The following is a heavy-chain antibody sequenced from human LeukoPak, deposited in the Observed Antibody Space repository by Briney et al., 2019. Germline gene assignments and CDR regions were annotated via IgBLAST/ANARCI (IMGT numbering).Heavy chain of an antibody. D-gene: IGHD2-21*01. CDR3: ARVVVGQTDYNYYYGMDV. CDR2: ISYDGSRD. V-gene: IGHV3-30*03. CDR1: GLTFSRHW. J-gene: IGHJ6*02. Sequence: PGGSLRLSCAASGLTFSRHWMHWVRQAPGKGLEWVALISYDGSRDHYADSVKGRSTISRDNSKNTVHLQMNSLRGEDTAIYYCARVVVGQTDYNYYYGMDVWGQGTTVTVSS.